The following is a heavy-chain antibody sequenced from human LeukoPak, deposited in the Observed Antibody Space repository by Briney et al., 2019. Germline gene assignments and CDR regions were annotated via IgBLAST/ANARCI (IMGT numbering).Heavy chain of an antibody. J-gene: IGHJ4*02. V-gene: IGHV1-69*13. D-gene: IGHD4-17*01. CDR2: FIPIFGTA. CDR3: VRGRSYGDYRLDY. CDR1: GGTFSNYA. Sequence: SVKVSCKASGGTFSNYAISWVRQAPGQGLEWMGGFIPIFGTANYAQKFQGRVTVTADESTSTAYMELSSLRSEDTAVYYCVRGRSYGDYRLDYWGQGTLSPSPQ.